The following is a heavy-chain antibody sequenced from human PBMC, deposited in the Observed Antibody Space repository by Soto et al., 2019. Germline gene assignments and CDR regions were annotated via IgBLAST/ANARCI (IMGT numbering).Heavy chain of an antibody. D-gene: IGHD1-26*01. J-gene: IGHJ4*02. CDR2: IYYSGST. CDR3: ARLSGSYYLVSYFDY. V-gene: IGHV4-39*01. Sequence: SETLSLTCTVSGGSISSSSYYWGWIRQPPGKGLEWIGSIYYSGSTYYNPSLNSRVTISVDTSKNQFSLKLSSVTAADTAVCYCARLSGSYYLVSYFDYWGQGTLVTVSS. CDR1: GGSISSSSYY.